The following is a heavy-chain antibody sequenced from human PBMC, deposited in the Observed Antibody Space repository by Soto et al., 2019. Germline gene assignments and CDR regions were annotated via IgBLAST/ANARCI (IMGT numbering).Heavy chain of an antibody. D-gene: IGHD6-6*01. J-gene: IGHJ6*02. CDR2: IIPIFGTA. V-gene: IGHV1-69*13. Sequence: SVKVSCKASGGTFSSYSISWVRQAPGQGLEWMGGIIPIFGTANYAQKFQGRVTITADESTSTAYMELSSLRSEDTAVYYCARDPARIAGRRMDVWGQGTTVTVSS. CDR3: ARDPARIAGRRMDV. CDR1: GGTFSSYS.